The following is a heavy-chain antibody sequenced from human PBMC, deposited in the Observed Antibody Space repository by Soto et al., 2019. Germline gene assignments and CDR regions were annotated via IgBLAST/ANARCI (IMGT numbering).Heavy chain of an antibody. V-gene: IGHV4-34*01. Sequence: SETLSLTCAVYGGSFSGYYWSWIRQPPGKGLEWIGEINHSGSTNYNPSLKSRVTISVDTSKNQFSLKLSSVTAADTAVYYCARAQRLYCSGGSCYPTPGFGYWGQGTLVTVSS. CDR1: GGSFSGYY. CDR2: INHSGST. D-gene: IGHD2-15*01. CDR3: ARAQRLYCSGGSCYPTPGFGY. J-gene: IGHJ4*02.